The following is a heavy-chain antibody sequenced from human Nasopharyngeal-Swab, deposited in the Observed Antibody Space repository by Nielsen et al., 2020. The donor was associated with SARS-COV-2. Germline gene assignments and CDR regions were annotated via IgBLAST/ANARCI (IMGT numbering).Heavy chain of an antibody. CDR1: GFTFNNYN. Sequence: GGSLRLSCAASGFTFNNYNFNWVRQAPGKGLEWVSSISSSSYIYYADSVKGRFTISRDNAKNSLYLQMNSLRAEDTAVYYCAKRRSNDNYGMDVWGQGTTVTVSS. CDR2: ISSSSYI. J-gene: IGHJ6*02. D-gene: IGHD2-8*01. CDR3: AKRRSNDNYGMDV. V-gene: IGHV3-21*01.